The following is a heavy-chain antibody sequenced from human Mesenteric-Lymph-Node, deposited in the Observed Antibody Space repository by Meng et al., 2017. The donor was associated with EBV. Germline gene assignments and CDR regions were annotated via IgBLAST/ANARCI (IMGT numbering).Heavy chain of an antibody. CDR2: IYYSGNT. Sequence: QLQESGPGLLKPSQPLSLTCTVSGGSIGGANYWSWIRQPPGKGLEWIGYIYYSGNTYYNPSLESRVTISIDTSKSQVSLKLTSVTAADTAVYYCARVTYSGSRYPSVFDYWGQGNLVTVSS. CDR3: ARVTYSGSRYPSVFDY. V-gene: IGHV4-30-4*01. D-gene: IGHD6-13*01. J-gene: IGHJ4*02. CDR1: GGSIGGANY.